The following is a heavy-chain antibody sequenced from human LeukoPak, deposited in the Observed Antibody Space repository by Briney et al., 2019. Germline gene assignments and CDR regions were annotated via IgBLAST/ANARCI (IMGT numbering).Heavy chain of an antibody. CDR3: ARIPVEPRFDY. J-gene: IGHJ4*02. V-gene: IGHV3-7*01. Sequence: PGGSLRLSCAASGFTFSSYWMSWVRQAPGEGLESVANIKQDGSEKYYADSVKGRFTISRDNAKNSLYLQMNRLKAEDTAVYYCARIPVEPRFDYWGQGTLVTVSS. CDR2: IKQDGSEK. CDR1: GFTFSSYW. D-gene: IGHD4-23*01.